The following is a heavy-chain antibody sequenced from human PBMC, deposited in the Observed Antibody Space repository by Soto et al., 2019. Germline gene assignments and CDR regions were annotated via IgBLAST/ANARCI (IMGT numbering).Heavy chain of an antibody. CDR2: IYTTGST. CDR1: GGSINSYY. V-gene: IGHV4-4*07. CDR3: ARSRGSAGTTYSSDY. Sequence: PSETLSLTCTVSGGSINSYYWAWVRQPAGKGLEWIGHIYTTGSTNYNPSLKSRVTMSVDTSKNQFSLSLSSVTAADTAVYYCARSRGSAGTTYSSDYPGPAPLVTLSS. J-gene: IGHJ4*02. D-gene: IGHD1-1*01.